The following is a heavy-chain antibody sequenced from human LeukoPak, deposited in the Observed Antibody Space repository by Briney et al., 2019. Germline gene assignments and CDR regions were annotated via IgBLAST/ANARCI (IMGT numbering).Heavy chain of an antibody. V-gene: IGHV3-23*01. CDR3: ARTGSYGDYVTFDN. CDR2: ISGSGGST. D-gene: IGHD4-17*01. CDR1: GFTFSSYA. Sequence: SGGSLRLSCAASGFTFSSYAMSWVRQAPGKGLEWVSAISGSGGSTYYADSVKGRFTISRNNSKNTLYLQMNSLRADDTAVYYCARTGSYGDYVTFDNWGQGTLVTVSS. J-gene: IGHJ4*02.